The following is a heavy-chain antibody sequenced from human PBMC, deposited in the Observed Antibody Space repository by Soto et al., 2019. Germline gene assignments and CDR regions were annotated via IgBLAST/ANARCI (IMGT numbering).Heavy chain of an antibody. D-gene: IGHD4-4*01. CDR3: ATTGYSNDGMFDS. Sequence: EVQLVESGGGLVKPGGSLTLSCSASGFSFDRAWASWVRQAPGRGLEWVGLIKKKTDGGTTDYAASVKGRFTISKDESEKTVYLHMNRLKTEDTAFYYCATTGYSNDGMFDSWGQGSLVTVSS. CDR1: GFSFDRAW. J-gene: IGHJ4*02. CDR2: IKKKTDGGTT. V-gene: IGHV3-15*01.